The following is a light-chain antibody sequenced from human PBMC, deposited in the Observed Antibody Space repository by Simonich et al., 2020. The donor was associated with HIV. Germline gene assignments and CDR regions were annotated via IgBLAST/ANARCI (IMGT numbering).Light chain of an antibody. CDR2: GAS. CDR3: QQYNNWPPYT. J-gene: IGKJ2*01. CDR1: QSVSSN. Sequence: EIVMTQSPATLSVSPGERATPSCRASQSVSSNLAWYQQKPGQAPRLLSYGASTRATGIPARFSGSGSGTEFTLTNSSLQSEDFAVYYCQQYNNWPPYTFGQGTKLEIK. V-gene: IGKV3-15*01.